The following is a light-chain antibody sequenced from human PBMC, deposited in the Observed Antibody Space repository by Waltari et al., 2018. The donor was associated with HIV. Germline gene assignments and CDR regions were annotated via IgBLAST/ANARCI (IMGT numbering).Light chain of an antibody. J-gene: IGLJ3*02. CDR2: EVN. V-gene: IGLV2-14*01. Sequence: QSALTQPASVSGSPGQSITISCTGTSSDVGGYNYVSWYQQHPGKAPKLIIYEVNNRPSGVSVRFSGSKSGNTASLTISGLQAEDEADYYCSSYTSSTTLVFGGGTKLTVL. CDR3: SSYTSSTTLV. CDR1: SSDVGGYNY.